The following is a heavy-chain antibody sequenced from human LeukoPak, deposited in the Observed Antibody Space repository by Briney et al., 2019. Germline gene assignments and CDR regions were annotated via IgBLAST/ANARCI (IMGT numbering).Heavy chain of an antibody. D-gene: IGHD2-21*01. J-gene: IGHJ5*02. Sequence: GGSLRLSCAASGITFIKYSMTWVRQAPGKGLEWVSAITGSGAFTDYADSVKGRFTISRDNAKNSLYLQMNSLTAEDTAVYYCVRAYHPGGWFDPWGQGTLVTVSS. V-gene: IGHV3-23*01. CDR1: GITFIKYS. CDR3: VRAYHPGGWFDP. CDR2: ITGSGAFT.